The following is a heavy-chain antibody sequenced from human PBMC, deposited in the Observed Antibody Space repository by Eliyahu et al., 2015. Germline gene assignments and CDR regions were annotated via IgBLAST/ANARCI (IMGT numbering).Heavy chain of an antibody. CDR1: GGSXXSXDYY. V-gene: IGHV4-30-4*01. CDR2: IYYSGST. Sequence: QVQLQESGPGLVKPSQTXSLTCTVXGGSXXSXDYYWSWIRQPPGKGLEWIGYIYYSGSTYYNPSLKSRVTISVDTSKNQFSLKLSSVTAADTAVYYCAREEVVPAAATYYYXGMDVWGQGTTVTVSS. J-gene: IGHJ6*02. CDR3: AREEVVPAAATYYYXGMDV. D-gene: IGHD2-2*01.